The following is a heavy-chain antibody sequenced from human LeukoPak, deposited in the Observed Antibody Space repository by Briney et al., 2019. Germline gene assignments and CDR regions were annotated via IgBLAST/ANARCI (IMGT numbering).Heavy chain of an antibody. J-gene: IGHJ3*02. CDR3: TTAPRGYRSGGSCSYAFDI. Sequence: GGSLRLSCAASGFSFRNAWMSWVRQAPGKGLEWVGRIKSKTDGGTTDYAAPVKGRFTISRDDSKNTLYLQMNSLKTEDTAVYYCTTAPRGYRSGGSCSYAFDIWGQGTMVTVSS. V-gene: IGHV3-15*01. CDR2: IKSKTDGGTT. CDR1: GFSFRNAW. D-gene: IGHD2-15*01.